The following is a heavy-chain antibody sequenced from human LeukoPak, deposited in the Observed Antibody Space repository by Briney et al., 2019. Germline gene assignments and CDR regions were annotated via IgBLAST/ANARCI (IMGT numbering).Heavy chain of an antibody. CDR2: INHSGST. CDR3: ARHRNYGSGMLYYYYYMDV. CDR1: GGSFSGYY. V-gene: IGHV4-34*01. Sequence: SETLSLTCAVYGGSFSGYYWSWIRQPPGKGLEWIGEINHSGSTNYNPSLKSRVTISVDTSKNQFSLKLSSVTAADTAVYYCARHRNYGSGMLYYYYYMDVWGKGTTVTISS. D-gene: IGHD3-10*01. J-gene: IGHJ6*03.